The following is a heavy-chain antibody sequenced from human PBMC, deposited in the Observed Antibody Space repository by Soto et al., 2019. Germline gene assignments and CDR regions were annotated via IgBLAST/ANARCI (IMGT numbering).Heavy chain of an antibody. CDR1: GFTFSSYW. CDR3: ARGHGFWSGYYEDYYYMDV. V-gene: IGHV3-74*01. J-gene: IGHJ6*03. CDR2: INSAGSNT. D-gene: IGHD3-3*01. Sequence: GGSLRLSCAASGFTFSSYWVHWVRQAPGKGLVWVSRINSAGSNTSYADSVKGRFTISRDNAKNTLYLQMNSLRAEDTAVYYCARGHGFWSGYYEDYYYMDVWGKGTTVTVSS.